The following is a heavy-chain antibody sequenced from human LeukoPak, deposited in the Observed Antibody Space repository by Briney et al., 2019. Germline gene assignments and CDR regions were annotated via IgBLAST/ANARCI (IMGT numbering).Heavy chain of an antibody. J-gene: IGHJ4*02. CDR2: IVVGSGNT. Sequence: SVKVSCKASGFTFSTSAVQWVRQARGQRLEWIGWIVVGSGNTHYTLKFQERVTITRDVSTNTAYMELSSLRSEDTAVYYCAAEGPHDFFDYWGQGTLVTVSS. V-gene: IGHV1-58*01. CDR1: GFTFSTSA. D-gene: IGHD3-3*01. CDR3: AAEGPHDFFDY.